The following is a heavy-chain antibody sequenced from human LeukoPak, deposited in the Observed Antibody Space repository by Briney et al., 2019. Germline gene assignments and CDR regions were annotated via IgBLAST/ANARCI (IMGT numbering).Heavy chain of an antibody. CDR2: IIPIFGTA. D-gene: IGHD3-22*01. CDR1: GGTFSSYA. V-gene: IGHV1-69*05. Sequence: SVKVSCKASGGTFSSYAISWVRQAPGQGLEWMGGIIPIFGTANYAQKFQGRVTITTDESTSTAYMELSSLRSEDTAVYYCARVAADSSGYYSFDYWGQGTLVTVSS. CDR3: ARVAADSSGYYSFDY. J-gene: IGHJ4*02.